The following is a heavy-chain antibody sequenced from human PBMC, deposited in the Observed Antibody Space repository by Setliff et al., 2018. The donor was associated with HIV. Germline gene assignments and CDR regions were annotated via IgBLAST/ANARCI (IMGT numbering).Heavy chain of an antibody. J-gene: IGHJ4*02. CDR3: ARQVSIPGVAITPVDY. CDR2: VFYTGFA. CDR1: GDSIRGYY. D-gene: IGHD5-12*01. V-gene: IGHV4-59*08. Sequence: PSETLSLTCTVSGDSIRGYYWSWIRQPPGKGLERMGYVFYTGFAAYNPSLKSRLTISVDTSKSQFSLRLTSVTAADTAIYYCARQVSIPGVAITPVDYWGQGALVTVSS.